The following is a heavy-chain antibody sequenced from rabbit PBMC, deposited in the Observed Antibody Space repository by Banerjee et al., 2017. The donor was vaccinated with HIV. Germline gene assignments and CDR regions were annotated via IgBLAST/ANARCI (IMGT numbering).Heavy chain of an antibody. V-gene: IGHV1S40*01. Sequence: QSLEESGGDLVKPGASLTLTCTASGFTLSYYWMCWVRQAPGKGLEWIACIDAGSSGSTYYASWAKGRFTISKTSSTTVTLQMTSLTAADTATYFCARDYRDDYAFDPWGPGTLVTVS. J-gene: IGHJ2*01. CDR2: IDAGSSGST. CDR1: GFTLSYYW. D-gene: IGHD2-1*01. CDR3: ARDYRDDYAFDP.